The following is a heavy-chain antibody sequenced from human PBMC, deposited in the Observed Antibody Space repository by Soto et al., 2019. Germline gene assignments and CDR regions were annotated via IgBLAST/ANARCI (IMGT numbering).Heavy chain of an antibody. CDR2: IYYSGST. CDR3: ASGRRMGYYGSGSDDFDY. Sequence: QVQLQESGPGLVKPSQTLSLTCTVSGGSISSGDYYWSWIRQPPGKGLEWIGYIYYSGSTYYNPSLKSRVTISVDTSKNQFSLKLSSVTAADTAVYYCASGRRMGYYGSGSDDFDYWGQGTLVTGSS. D-gene: IGHD3-10*01. J-gene: IGHJ4*02. V-gene: IGHV4-30-4*01. CDR1: GGSISSGDYY.